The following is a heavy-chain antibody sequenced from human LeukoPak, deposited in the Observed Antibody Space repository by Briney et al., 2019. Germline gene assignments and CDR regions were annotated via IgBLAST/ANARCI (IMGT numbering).Heavy chain of an antibody. V-gene: IGHV3-48*03. Sequence: GGSLRLSCAASGFTFSSYEMNWVRQAPGKGLEWVSYISSSGSTIYYADSVKGRFTISRDNAKNSLYLQMNSLRAEDTAVYYCARADWDTAMIDYWGQGTLLTVSS. D-gene: IGHD5-18*01. J-gene: IGHJ4*02. CDR3: ARADWDTAMIDY. CDR2: ISSSGSTI. CDR1: GFTFSSYE.